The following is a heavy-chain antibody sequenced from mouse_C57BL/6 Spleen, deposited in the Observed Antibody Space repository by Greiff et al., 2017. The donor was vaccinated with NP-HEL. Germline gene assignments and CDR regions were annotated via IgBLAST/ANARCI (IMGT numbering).Heavy chain of an antibody. J-gene: IGHJ3*01. V-gene: IGHV1-64*01. CDR2: IPPNSGST. D-gene: IGHD2-4*01. CDR1: GYTFTSYW. Sequence: QVQLQQPGAELVKPGASVKLSCKASGYTFTSYWMHWVKQRPGQGLEWIGMIPPNSGSTNYNEKFKSKATLTVDKSSSTAYMQLSSLTSEDSAVYYCARGDYDVSYWGQGTLVTVSA. CDR3: ARGDYDVSY.